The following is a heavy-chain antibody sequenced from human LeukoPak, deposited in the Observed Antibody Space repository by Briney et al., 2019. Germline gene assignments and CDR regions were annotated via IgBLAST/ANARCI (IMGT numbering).Heavy chain of an antibody. Sequence: PGGSLRLSCAASGFTFSDYFMSWIRQAPGKGLEWVSSISSSGSTINYADSVKGRFTISRDNVEKSLYLQMNSLRAEDTAVYYCAREGITVIRGVTSLVRSFDLWGRGTLVTVSS. CDR3: AREGITVIRGVTSLVRSFDL. V-gene: IGHV3-11*01. CDR2: ISSSGSTI. D-gene: IGHD3-10*01. CDR1: GFTFSDYF. J-gene: IGHJ2*01.